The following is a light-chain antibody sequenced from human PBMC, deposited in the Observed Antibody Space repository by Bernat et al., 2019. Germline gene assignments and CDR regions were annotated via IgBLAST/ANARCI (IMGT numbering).Light chain of an antibody. V-gene: IGLV2-11*01. Sequence: QSALTQPRSVSGSPGQSVTISCTGTSSDVGGYNYVSWYQQHPGKAPKLMIYDVNKRPSGVPDRFSGSKSDNTASLTISGLQAEDEADYYCCSYAGSTAWVFGTGTKVTVL. CDR1: SSDVGGYNY. J-gene: IGLJ3*02. CDR2: DVN. CDR3: CSYAGSTAWV.